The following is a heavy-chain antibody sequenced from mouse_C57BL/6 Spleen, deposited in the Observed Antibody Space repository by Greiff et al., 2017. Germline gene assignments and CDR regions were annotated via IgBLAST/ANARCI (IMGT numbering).Heavy chain of an antibody. Sequence: QVQLQQSDAELVKPGASVKISCKVSGYTFTNHTIHWMKQRPEQGLEWIGYIYPRDGSTKYNENFKGKATLTADKSSSTAYMQLNSLTSEDSAVYFCARRYYYGSSYFDYWGQGTTLTVSS. CDR1: GYTFTNHT. V-gene: IGHV1-78*01. D-gene: IGHD1-1*01. CDR3: ARRYYYGSSYFDY. J-gene: IGHJ2*01. CDR2: IYPRDGST.